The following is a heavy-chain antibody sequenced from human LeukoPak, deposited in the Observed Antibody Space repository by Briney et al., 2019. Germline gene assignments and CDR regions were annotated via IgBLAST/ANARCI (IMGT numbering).Heavy chain of an antibody. D-gene: IGHD2-2*03. CDR2: IGGSGTRT. CDR3: AKDSHWILFDD. V-gene: IGHV3-23*01. CDR1: GFTFTTYG. J-gene: IGHJ4*02. Sequence: GGSLRLSCSASGFTFTTYGMNWVRQAPGKGLEWVSGIGGSGTRTYNADSVKGRFTISRDNSKNTLYLQMNSLRDEDTAVYYCAKDSHWILFDDWGQGTLVTVSS.